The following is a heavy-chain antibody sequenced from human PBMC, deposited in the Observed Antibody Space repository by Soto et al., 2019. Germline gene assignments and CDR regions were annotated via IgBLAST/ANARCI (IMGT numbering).Heavy chain of an antibody. J-gene: IGHJ4*02. CDR3: ARQRGSSSWYEWVDY. CDR1: GGSISSSSYY. D-gene: IGHD6-13*01. Sequence: SETLSLTCTVSGGSISSSSYYWGWIRQPPGKGLEWIGSIYYSGSTYYNPSLKSRVTISVDTSKNQFSLKLSSVTAADTAVYYCARQRGSSSWYEWVDYWGQGTLVT. CDR2: IYYSGST. V-gene: IGHV4-39*01.